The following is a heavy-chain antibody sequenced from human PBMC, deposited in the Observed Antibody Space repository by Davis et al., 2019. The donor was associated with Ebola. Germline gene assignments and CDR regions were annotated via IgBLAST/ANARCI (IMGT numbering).Heavy chain of an antibody. CDR3: EREGGRYYDSSGYVFDI. CDR2: INPITAGT. D-gene: IGHD3-22*01. J-gene: IGHJ3*02. CDR1: GYRFTSYY. V-gene: IGHV1-46*01. Sequence: ASVKVSCKASGYRFTSYYMHWVRQAPGQGLEWMGIINPITAGTSYAQNFQVRVNMTRDTSTSTVYMELSSLRSEDTAVYYCEREGGRYYDSSGYVFDIWGQGTMVKVSS.